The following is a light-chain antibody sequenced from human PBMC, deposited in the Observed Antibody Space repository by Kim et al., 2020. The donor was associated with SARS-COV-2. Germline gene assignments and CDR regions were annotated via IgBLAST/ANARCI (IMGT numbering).Light chain of an antibody. CDR1: QTVKNNY. J-gene: IGKJ2*01. CDR2: DAS. CDR3: QQYGNSPRT. Sequence: ENVLTQSPDTLSVSPGQRATLSCRASQTVKNNYLAWYQQKPGQAPRLLMFDASIRATGVPDRFSGSGSGTDFTLTIDRLETEDFAVYYCQQYGNSPRTFGQGTKLEI. V-gene: IGKV3-20*01.